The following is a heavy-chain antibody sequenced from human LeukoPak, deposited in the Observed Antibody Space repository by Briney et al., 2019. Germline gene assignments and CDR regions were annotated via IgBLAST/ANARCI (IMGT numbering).Heavy chain of an antibody. V-gene: IGHV4-31*03. D-gene: IGHD5-18*01. CDR3: ARAVEDTAMVNLGYFDY. Sequence: SETLSLTCTVSGGSISSGGYYWSWLRQHPGKGLEWIGYIYYSGSTYYNPSLKRRVTLSVDTSKNQFSLKLSSVTAADTAVYYCARAVEDTAMVNLGYFDYWGQGTLVTVSS. J-gene: IGHJ4*02. CDR1: GGSISSGGYY. CDR2: IYYSGST.